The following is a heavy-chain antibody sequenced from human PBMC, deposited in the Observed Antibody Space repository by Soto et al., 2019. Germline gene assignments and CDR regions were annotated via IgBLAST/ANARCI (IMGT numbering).Heavy chain of an antibody. D-gene: IGHD2-15*01. Sequence: SETLSLTCAVYGGSFSVYYWSWIRQPPGKGLEWIGEINHSGSTNYNPSLKSRVTISVDTSKNQFSLKLSSVTAADTAVYYCARGRPTFVVVVAYYYYGMDVWGQGTTVTVSS. CDR3: ARGRPTFVVVVAYYYYGMDV. J-gene: IGHJ6*02. V-gene: IGHV4-34*01. CDR2: INHSGST. CDR1: GGSFSVYY.